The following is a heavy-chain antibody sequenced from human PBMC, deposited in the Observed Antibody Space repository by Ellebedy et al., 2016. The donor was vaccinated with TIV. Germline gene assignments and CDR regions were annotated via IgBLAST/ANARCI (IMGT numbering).Heavy chain of an antibody. CDR3: ARQYEVVVIDY. J-gene: IGHJ4*02. CDR1: GGSISSSSYY. Sequence: SETLSLTCTVSGGSISSSSYYWGWIRQPPGKGMEWIGSIYYSGSTYYNPSLKSRVTISVDTSKNQFSLKLSSVTAADTAVYYCARQYEVVVIDYWGQGTLVTVSS. D-gene: IGHD3-22*01. V-gene: IGHV4-39*01. CDR2: IYYSGST.